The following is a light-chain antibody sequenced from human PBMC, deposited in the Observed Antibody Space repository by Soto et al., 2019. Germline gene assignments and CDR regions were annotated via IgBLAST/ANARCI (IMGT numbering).Light chain of an antibody. Sequence: DIQMTQSPSSLSASVGDRVTITCRASQTISSYLNWYQQTPGRAPKLLIYAASSLQGGVPSRFSGSGSGTDFTLTISSLQPEDFATFYCQQTYSTPSTWTFGQGTNVEIK. J-gene: IGKJ1*01. CDR1: QTISSY. CDR3: QQTYSTPSTWT. CDR2: AAS. V-gene: IGKV1-39*01.